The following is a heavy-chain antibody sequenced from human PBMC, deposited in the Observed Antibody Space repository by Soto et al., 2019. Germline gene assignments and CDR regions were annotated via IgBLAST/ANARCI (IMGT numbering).Heavy chain of an antibody. D-gene: IGHD3-9*01. CDR1: GFTFSSYA. Sequence: GGSLRLSCAASGFTFSSYAMSWVRQAPGKGLEWVSAISGSGGSTYYADSVKGRFTISRDNSKNTLYLQMNSLRAEDTAVYYCAKTRAYYDILTGYSGDYYYGMDVWGQGTTVTVSS. CDR3: AKTRAYYDILTGYSGDYYYGMDV. J-gene: IGHJ6*02. V-gene: IGHV3-23*01. CDR2: ISGSGGST.